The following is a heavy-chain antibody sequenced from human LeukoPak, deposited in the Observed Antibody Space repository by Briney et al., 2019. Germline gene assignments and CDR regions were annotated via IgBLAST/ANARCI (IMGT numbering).Heavy chain of an antibody. J-gene: IGHJ4*02. V-gene: IGHV1-18*04. CDR1: GYTFTGYY. CDR3: ARSYDSSGYPGLDY. CDR2: ISAYNGNT. D-gene: IGHD3-22*01. Sequence: ASVKVSCKASGYTFTGYYMHWVRQAPGQGLEWMGWISAYNGNTNYAQKLQGRVTMTTDTSTSTAYMELRSLRSDDTAVYYCARSYDSSGYPGLDYWGQGTLVTVSS.